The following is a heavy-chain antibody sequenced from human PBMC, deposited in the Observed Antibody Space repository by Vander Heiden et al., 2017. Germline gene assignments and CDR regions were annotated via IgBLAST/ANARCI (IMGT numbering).Heavy chain of an antibody. V-gene: IGHV1-2*02. Sequence: QMQLAQSGAEVKTPGASVKVSCKASAYLFTDQFLHWVRQAPGQGLEWVGWINPTSGATTYAQKFQGRVTITRDTSINTAYMELSGLKSDDTAVYHCASEEWSYYTNWGQGTLVTVSS. CDR1: AYLFTDQF. D-gene: IGHD1-26*01. CDR3: ASEEWSYYTN. CDR2: INPTSGAT. J-gene: IGHJ4*02.